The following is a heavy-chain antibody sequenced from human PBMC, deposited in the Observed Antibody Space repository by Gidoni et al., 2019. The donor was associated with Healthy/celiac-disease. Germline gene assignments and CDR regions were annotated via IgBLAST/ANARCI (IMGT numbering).Heavy chain of an antibody. D-gene: IGHD4-17*01. CDR3: ARLLTVTTAFDI. CDR1: GFTFSSYA. CDR2: ISYDGSNK. Sequence: QVQLVESGGGVVQPDRSLRLSCAASGFTFSSYAMHWVRQAPGKGLEWVAVISYDGSNKYYADSVKGRFTISRDNSKNTLYLQMNSLRAEDTAVYYCARLLTVTTAFDIWGQGTMVTVSS. V-gene: IGHV3-30-3*01. J-gene: IGHJ3*02.